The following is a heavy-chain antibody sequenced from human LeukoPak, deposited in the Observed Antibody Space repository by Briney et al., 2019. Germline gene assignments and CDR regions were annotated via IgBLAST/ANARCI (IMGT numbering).Heavy chain of an antibody. D-gene: IGHD4-17*01. CDR1: GFTFSSYW. Sequence: GGSLRLSCAAFGFTFSSYWMSWVRQAPGKGLEWVANIKQDGSEQSYVDSVKGRFTISRDNTKNSLYLQMNSLKAEDTAVYYWARGQTTMTNWGQGTLVTVSS. CDR2: IKQDGSEQ. V-gene: IGHV3-7*03. CDR3: ARGQTTMTN. J-gene: IGHJ4*02.